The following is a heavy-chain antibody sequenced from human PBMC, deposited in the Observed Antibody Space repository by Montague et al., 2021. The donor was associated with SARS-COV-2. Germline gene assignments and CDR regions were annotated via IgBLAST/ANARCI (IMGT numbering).Heavy chain of an antibody. CDR2: TSYSGST. J-gene: IGHJ6*02. Sequence: SETLSLTCTVSGGSISPYYWSWIRQSPAKGLECIGYTSYSGSTDYNPSLKSRVTISIDTSKNQFSLKLSSVTAADTAVYYCARWGEYYDSPYYYYAMDVWGQGTTVTVSS. V-gene: IGHV4-59*12. D-gene: IGHD3-3*01. CDR1: GGSISPYY. CDR3: ARWGEYYDSPYYYYAMDV.